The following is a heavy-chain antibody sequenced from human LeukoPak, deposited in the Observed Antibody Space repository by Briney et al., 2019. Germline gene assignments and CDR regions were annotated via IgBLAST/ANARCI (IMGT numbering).Heavy chain of an antibody. V-gene: IGHV3-23*01. Sequence: GGSLRLSCAASGFTFSSYAMSWVRQAPGKGLEWVSAISAGDGSTYYTDSVKGRFTISRDNSKNTLYLQMNSLRAEDTAVYYCAKGLMSRWFDSWGQGTLVTVSS. CDR1: GFTFSSYA. D-gene: IGHD2-8*01. J-gene: IGHJ5*01. CDR3: AKGLMSRWFDS. CDR2: ISAGDGST.